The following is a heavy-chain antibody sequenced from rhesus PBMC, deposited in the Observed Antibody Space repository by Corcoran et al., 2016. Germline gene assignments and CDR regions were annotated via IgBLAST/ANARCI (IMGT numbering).Heavy chain of an antibody. CDR1: GFTFSDYY. V-gene: IGHV3S16*01. Sequence: EVQLVESGGGLVQPGGSLRLSCAASGFTFSDYYMSWVRQAPGKGLEWVSSISSASISIYDAASVKGRFTISRDNAKNSLSLQMNSLKTEDTAVYYCTREGGYGYFDYWGQGVLVTVSS. CDR3: TREGGYGYFDY. CDR2: ISSASISI. D-gene: IGHD3-9*01. J-gene: IGHJ4*01.